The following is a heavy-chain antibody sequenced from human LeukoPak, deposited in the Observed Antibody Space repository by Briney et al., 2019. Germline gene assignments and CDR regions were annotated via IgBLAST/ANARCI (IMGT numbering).Heavy chain of an antibody. J-gene: IGHJ4*02. CDR3: ARKGEDILTGYQVFDY. CDR2: IYYFGIT. D-gene: IGHD3-9*01. V-gene: IGHV4-59*01. Sequence: SETLSLTCTVSGGSITSYYWSWIRQPPGKGLEWIGYIYYFGITNYNPSLKSRVTISVDTSKNQFSLKLSSVTAADSAVYYCARKGEDILTGYQVFDYWGQGTLVTVSS. CDR1: GGSITSYY.